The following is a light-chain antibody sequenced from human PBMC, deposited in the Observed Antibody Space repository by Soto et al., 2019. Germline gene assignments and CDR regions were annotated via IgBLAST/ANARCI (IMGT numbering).Light chain of an antibody. Sequence: DIQMTQSPSSLSASVGDRVTITCRASQSITTYLNWYRQKPGKAPKLLIYAAPSLQSGVPSRFSGSGSETEFTLSISSLQPEDFATYSCQQIYSAPLTFGGGTKVDIK. V-gene: IGKV1-39*01. CDR3: QQIYSAPLT. J-gene: IGKJ4*01. CDR1: QSITTY. CDR2: AAP.